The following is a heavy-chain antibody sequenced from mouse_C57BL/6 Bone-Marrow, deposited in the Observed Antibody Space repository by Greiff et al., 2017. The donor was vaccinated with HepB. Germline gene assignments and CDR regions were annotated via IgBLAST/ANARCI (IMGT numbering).Heavy chain of an antibody. CDR2: ISYDGSN. D-gene: IGHD2-3*01. CDR3: AREGGGYYDFDY. CDR1: GYSITSGYY. V-gene: IGHV3-6*01. J-gene: IGHJ2*01. Sequence: EVKLLESGPGLVKPSQSLSLTCSVTGYSITSGYYWNWIRQFPGNKLEWMGYISYDGSNNYNPSLKNRISITRDTSKNQFFLKLNSVTTEDTATYYCAREGGGYYDFDYWGQGTTLTVSS.